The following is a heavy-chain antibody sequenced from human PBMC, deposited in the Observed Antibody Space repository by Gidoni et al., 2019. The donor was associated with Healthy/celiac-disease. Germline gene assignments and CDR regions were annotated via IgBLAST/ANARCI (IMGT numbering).Heavy chain of an antibody. J-gene: IGHJ6*02. CDR1: GYSISSGYY. V-gene: IGHV4-38-2*01. D-gene: IGHD3-3*01. CDR2: IYHSGST. CDR3: SRHEGKVTTIFYYYYYYGMDV. Sequence: QVQLQESGPGLVKPSETLSLTCAVSGYSISSGYYWGWIRQPPGKGLEWIGSIYHSGSTYYNPSLQSLVTISVDTSKNQFSLKLSSVTAADTAVYYCSRHEGKVTTIFYYYYYYGMDVWGQGTTVTVSS.